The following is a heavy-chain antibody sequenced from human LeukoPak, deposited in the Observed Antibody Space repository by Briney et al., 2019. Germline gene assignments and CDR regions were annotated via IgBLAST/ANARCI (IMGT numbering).Heavy chain of an antibody. CDR1: GFTFSSYE. CDR3: AREWEQWFGIDY. D-gene: IGHD3-10*01. Sequence: PGGSLRLSCAASGFTFSSYEMNWVRQAPGKGLEWVSYISSSGSTIYYADSVKGRFTISRDNTKNSLYLQMNSLRAEDTAVYYCAREWEQWFGIDYWGQGTLVTVSS. V-gene: IGHV3-48*03. J-gene: IGHJ4*02. CDR2: ISSSGSTI.